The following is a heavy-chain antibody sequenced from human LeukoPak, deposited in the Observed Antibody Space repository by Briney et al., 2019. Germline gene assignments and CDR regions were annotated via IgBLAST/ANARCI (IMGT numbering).Heavy chain of an antibody. Sequence: PGRSLRLSCAASGFTFSSYGMHWVRQAPGKGLEWVAVISYDGSNKYYADSVKGRFTISRDNSKNTLYLQMNGLRAEDTAVYYCAKDRTHNGITGTIFDYWGQGTLVTVSS. J-gene: IGHJ4*02. V-gene: IGHV3-30*18. D-gene: IGHD1/OR15-1a*01. CDR1: GFTFSSYG. CDR2: ISYDGSNK. CDR3: AKDRTHNGITGTIFDY.